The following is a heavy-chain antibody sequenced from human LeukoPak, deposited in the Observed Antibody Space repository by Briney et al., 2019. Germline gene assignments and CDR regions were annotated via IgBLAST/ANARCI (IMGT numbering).Heavy chain of an antibody. CDR2: IYYSGTT. CDR1: GDSISSSSYY. V-gene: IGHV4-39*01. J-gene: IGHJ3*02. Sequence: SETLSLTCTVSGDSISSSSYYWGWIRQPPGKGLEWIASIYYSGTTYYSPSLKSRGTISLDTSNNQFSLELTSVTATDTAVYYCVRHLGGNAFAIWGQGTMVTVSS. CDR3: VRHLGGNAFAI. D-gene: IGHD3-16*01.